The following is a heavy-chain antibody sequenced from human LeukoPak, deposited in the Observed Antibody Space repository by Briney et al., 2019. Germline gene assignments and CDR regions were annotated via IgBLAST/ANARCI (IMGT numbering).Heavy chain of an antibody. CDR3: ARQNVPQTFGVVRDYNYYGMDV. D-gene: IGHD3-3*01. CDR1: GGSVSSGSYY. Sequence: PSETLSLTCIVSGGSVSSGSYYWSWIRQPPGKGLEWIGYIYYSGSTNYNPSLKSRVTISVDTSKNQFSLKLSSVTAADTAVYYCARQNVPQTFGVVRDYNYYGMDVWGQGTTVTVSS. J-gene: IGHJ6*02. CDR2: IYYSGST. V-gene: IGHV4-61*01.